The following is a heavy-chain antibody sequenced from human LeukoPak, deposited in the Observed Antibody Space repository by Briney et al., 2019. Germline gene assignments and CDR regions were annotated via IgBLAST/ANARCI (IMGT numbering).Heavy chain of an antibody. J-gene: IGHJ4*02. CDR2: MNPNSGNT. CDR1: GYTFTSYD. CDR3: ARVRAGYSSGWSHPADY. V-gene: IGHV1-8*01. D-gene: IGHD6-19*01. Sequence: GASVKVSCKASGYTFTSYDINWVRQSTGQGLEWMGWMNPNSGNTGYAQKFQGRVTMTRNTSISTAYMELSSLRSEDTAVYYCARVRAGYSSGWSHPADYWAREPWSPSPQ.